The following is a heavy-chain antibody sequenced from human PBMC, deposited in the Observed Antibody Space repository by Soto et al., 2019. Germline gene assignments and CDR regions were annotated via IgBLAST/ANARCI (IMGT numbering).Heavy chain of an antibody. CDR3: ARDRPPYYDSSGFSLGGAFDI. CDR1: GGTFTNYA. Sequence: PVKVSSAAAGGTFTNYAVSWVRQAPGQGLEWMGDIIPIFGTTNYAQKFQGRVTITADESTSTAYMELSSLRSEDTAVYYCARDRPPYYDSSGFSLGGAFDIWGQVTMVTVSS. CDR2: IIPIFGTT. D-gene: IGHD3-22*01. J-gene: IGHJ3*02. V-gene: IGHV1-69*13.